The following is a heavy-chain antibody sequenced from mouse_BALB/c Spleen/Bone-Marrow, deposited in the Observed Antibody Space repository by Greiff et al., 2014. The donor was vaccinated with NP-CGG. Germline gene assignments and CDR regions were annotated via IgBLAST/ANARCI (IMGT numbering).Heavy chain of an antibody. Sequence: QVQLQQSGAELVRPGASVKLSCKALGYTFTDYEMHWVKQTPVNGLEWIGAIHPGSGNTAYNQKFKGKATQTADKSSSTAYMELSSLTSEDSAVYYCIRGNYRYSWFAYWGQGTLVTVSA. V-gene: IGHV1-15*01. CDR2: IHPGSGNT. J-gene: IGHJ3*01. CDR3: IRGNYRYSWFAY. CDR1: GYTFTDYE. D-gene: IGHD2-14*01.